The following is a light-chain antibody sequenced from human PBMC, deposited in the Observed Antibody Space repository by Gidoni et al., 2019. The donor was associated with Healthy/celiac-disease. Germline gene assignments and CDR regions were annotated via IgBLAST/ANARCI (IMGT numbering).Light chain of an antibody. Sequence: DIVMTQSPDSPAVSLGEMATINCKSSQSVLYSSNQKNYLAWYQNKPGQPPKLLIYWASTRESGVPDRFSGSGSGTDFTLTISSLQAEDVAVYYCQQYYSTPCSFGQGTKLEIK. V-gene: IGKV4-1*01. J-gene: IGKJ2*04. CDR1: QSVLYSSNQKNY. CDR2: WAS. CDR3: QQYYSTPCS.